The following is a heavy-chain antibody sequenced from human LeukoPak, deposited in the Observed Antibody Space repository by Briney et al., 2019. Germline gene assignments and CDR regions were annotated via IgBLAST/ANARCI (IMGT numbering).Heavy chain of an antibody. J-gene: IGHJ4*02. D-gene: IGHD5-12*01. CDR1: GFTFSSYE. Sequence: PGGSLRLSCAASGFTFSSYEMNWVRQAPGKGLEWVSYISTRSGTIYYTDSVKGRFTISRDNAKNSLFLQMNSLRDEDTAVYYCARDRGGYEFFDDWGQGTLVSVSS. CDR3: ARDRGGYEFFDD. CDR2: ISTRSGTI. V-gene: IGHV3-48*02.